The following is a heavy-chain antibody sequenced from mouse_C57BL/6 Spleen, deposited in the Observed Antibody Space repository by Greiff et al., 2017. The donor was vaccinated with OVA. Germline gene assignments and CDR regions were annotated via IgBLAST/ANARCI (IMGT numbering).Heavy chain of an antibody. CDR2: IDTSDSYT. CDR1: GFTFTSYW. V-gene: IGHV1-69*01. J-gene: IGHJ3*01. Sequence: QVQLQQPGAELVMPGASVKLSCKASGFTFTSYWMHWVKPRPGQGLEWIGEIDTSDSYTNYNQKFKGKSTLAVAKSSSTAYMQLSSLTSEDSAVYYCARWRSDDLGLWGKGTLVTVYA. CDR3: ARWRSDDLGL. D-gene: IGHD3-3*01.